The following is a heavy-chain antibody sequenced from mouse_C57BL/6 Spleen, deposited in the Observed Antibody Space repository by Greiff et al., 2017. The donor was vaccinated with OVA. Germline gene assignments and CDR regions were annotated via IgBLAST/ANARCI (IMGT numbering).Heavy chain of an antibody. CDR3: ARWVLLRDDGSYYLDY. CDR1: GYTFTSYG. Sequence: VQLQQSGAELARPGASVKLSCKASGYTFTSYGISWVKQRTGQGLEWIGEIYPRSGNTYYNEKFKGKATLTADKSSSTAYMELRSLTSEDSAVDFCARWVLLRDDGSYYLDYWGQGTTLTVSS. CDR2: IYPRSGNT. D-gene: IGHD1-1*01. J-gene: IGHJ2*01. V-gene: IGHV1-81*01.